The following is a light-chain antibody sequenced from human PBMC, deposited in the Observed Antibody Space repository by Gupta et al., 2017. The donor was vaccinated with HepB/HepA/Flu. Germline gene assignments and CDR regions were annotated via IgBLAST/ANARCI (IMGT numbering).Light chain of an antibody. CDR3: SFYYSDIRV. Sequence: QALVTQEPSLTVSPAATVTLTCGSSTGVVTSGHYPYWFQQKPGQAPRTLIYDTSNKYSWTPARFSGSLLGGKAALTLSGAQPEDEADYYCSFYYSDIRVFGGGTKLTVL. V-gene: IGLV7-46*01. CDR1: TGVVTSGHY. J-gene: IGLJ3*02. CDR2: DTS.